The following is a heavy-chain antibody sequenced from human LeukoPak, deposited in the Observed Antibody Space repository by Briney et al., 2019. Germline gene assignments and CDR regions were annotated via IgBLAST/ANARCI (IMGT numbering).Heavy chain of an antibody. Sequence: ITIIGIANYAKXXQGRVTITADKSTSTAYMELSSLRSEDTAVYYCARGTXCXXXSCYXFDYWGXGTLVTVS. D-gene: IGHD2-2*01. CDR2: ITIIGIA. J-gene: IGHJ4*02. CDR3: ARGTXCXXXSCYXFDY. V-gene: IGHV1-69*04.